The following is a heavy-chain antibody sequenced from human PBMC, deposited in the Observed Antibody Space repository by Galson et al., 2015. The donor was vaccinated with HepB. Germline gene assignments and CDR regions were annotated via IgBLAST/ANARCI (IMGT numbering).Heavy chain of an antibody. D-gene: IGHD3-16*01. CDR2: MNPDKGYT. CDR3: AGGTGVGGMDV. V-gene: IGHV1-8*01. CDR1: GYTLTNYD. Sequence: SVKVSCKASGYTLTNYDINWVRQATGQGLEWMGWMNPDKGYTGYAQKFQGRVTMTRNTAISTAYMELRSLRSEDTAVYYCAGGTGVGGMDVWGQGTTVTVSS. J-gene: IGHJ6*02.